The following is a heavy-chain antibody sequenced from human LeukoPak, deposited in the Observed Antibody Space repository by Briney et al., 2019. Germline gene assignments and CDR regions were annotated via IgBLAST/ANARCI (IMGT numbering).Heavy chain of an antibody. D-gene: IGHD2-15*01. V-gene: IGHV4-59*08. Sequence: SETLSLTCTVSGGAISGYYWNWIRQPPGKELEWIGHIHYSGSTNYNPSLKSRVTISVDTSKNQFSLKLSSVTAADTAVYYCARLGYCSGGRCLNDYWGQGTLVTVSS. CDR2: IHYSGST. CDR3: ARLGYCSGGRCLNDY. CDR1: GGAISGYY. J-gene: IGHJ4*02.